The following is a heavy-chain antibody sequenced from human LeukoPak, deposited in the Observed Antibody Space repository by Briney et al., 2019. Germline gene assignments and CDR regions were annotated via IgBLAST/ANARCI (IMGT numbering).Heavy chain of an antibody. J-gene: IGHJ4*02. Sequence: SETLSLTCTVSGGSISSYYWSWIRQPPGKGLEWIVSMHYSGTTYYNPSLKSRVTISLDTSKNQFSLKLTSVTAADTAVYYCARHGDYRFDYWGQGTLVTVSS. V-gene: IGHV4-59*05. CDR1: GGSISSYY. CDR2: MHYSGTT. D-gene: IGHD4-17*01. CDR3: ARHGDYRFDY.